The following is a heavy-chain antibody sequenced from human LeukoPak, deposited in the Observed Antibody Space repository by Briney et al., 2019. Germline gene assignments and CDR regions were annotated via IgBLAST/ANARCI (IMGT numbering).Heavy chain of an antibody. CDR3: ARATPPTYGDYGLHFDY. J-gene: IGHJ4*02. V-gene: IGHV4-39*07. CDR2: IYYSGST. Sequence: SETLSLTCTVSGGSISSSSYYWGWIRQPPGKGLEWIGSIYYSGSTYYNPSLKSRVTISVDTSKNQFSLKLSSVTAADTAVYYCARATPPTYGDYGLHFDYWGQGTLVTVSS. D-gene: IGHD4-17*01. CDR1: GGSISSSSYY.